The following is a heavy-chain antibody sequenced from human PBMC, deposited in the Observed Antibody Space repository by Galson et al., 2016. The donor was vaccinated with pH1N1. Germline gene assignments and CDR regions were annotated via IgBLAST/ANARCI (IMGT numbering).Heavy chain of an antibody. CDR1: GDGFSSHT. CDR3: ARVRSHEAMSGTLRY. Sequence: SVKVSCKASGDGFSSHTITWVRQAPGQGLEWVGRFIPMINLANSAQKFQGRVTITADKSTTTVYMHLTSLRPEDTAVYYCARVRSHEAMSGTLRYWGQGTLVTVSS. CDR2: FIPMINLA. J-gene: IGHJ4*02. D-gene: IGHD2-15*01. V-gene: IGHV1-69*02.